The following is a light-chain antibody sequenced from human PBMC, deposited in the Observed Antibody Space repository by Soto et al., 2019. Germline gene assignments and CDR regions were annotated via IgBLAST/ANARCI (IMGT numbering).Light chain of an antibody. CDR1: QSVSSSY. CDR3: QQYGSTPGT. Sequence: EIVLTQSPGTLSLSPGGRATLSCRASQSVSSSYLAWYQQKPGQAPRLLIYGASSRATGIPDRFSGSGSGTDFTLSISRLETEDFAVYYCQQYGSTPGTFGQGTKLEIK. J-gene: IGKJ2*01. CDR2: GAS. V-gene: IGKV3-20*01.